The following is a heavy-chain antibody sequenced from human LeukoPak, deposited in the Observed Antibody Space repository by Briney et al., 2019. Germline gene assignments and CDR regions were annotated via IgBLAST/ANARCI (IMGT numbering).Heavy chain of an antibody. D-gene: IGHD3-22*01. V-gene: IGHV1-69*04. Sequence: GASVKVSCKASGGTFSSHAIRWVRQAPGQGLEWMGRIIPILGIANYAQKFQGRVTITADKSTSTAYMELSSLRSEDTAVYYCARDYDSSGYYRNWFDPWGQGTLVTVSS. CDR2: IIPILGIA. CDR3: ARDYDSSGYYRNWFDP. J-gene: IGHJ5*02. CDR1: GGTFSSHA.